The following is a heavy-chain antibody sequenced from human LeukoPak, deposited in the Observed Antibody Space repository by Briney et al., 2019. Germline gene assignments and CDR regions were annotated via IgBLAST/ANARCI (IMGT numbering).Heavy chain of an antibody. Sequence: PSETLSLTCAVSGGSISSGGYSWSWIRQPPGKGLEWIGYIYHSGSTYYNPSLKSRVTISVDRSKNQFSLKLSSVTAADTAVYYCARAIWRYCSSTSCPRGLDVWGQGTTVTVSS. CDR1: GGSISSGGYS. CDR3: ARAIWRYCSSTSCPRGLDV. J-gene: IGHJ6*02. V-gene: IGHV4-30-2*01. D-gene: IGHD2-2*01. CDR2: IYHSGST.